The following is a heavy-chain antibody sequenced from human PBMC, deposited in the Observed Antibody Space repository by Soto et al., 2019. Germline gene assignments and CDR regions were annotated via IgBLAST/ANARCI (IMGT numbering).Heavy chain of an antibody. CDR3: ARGTVVRIATSAFDI. CDR2: IWNDGIRK. CDR1: GFTFSKYG. J-gene: IGHJ3*02. Sequence: GGSLRLSCAASGFTFSKYGMHWVRQAPGKGLEWVALIWNDGIRKVYVDSVKGRFTISRDNSKNTLDLQMNNLRDEDTAVYYCARGTVVRIATSAFDIWGQGTMVTVSS. V-gene: IGHV3-33*01. D-gene: IGHD2-21*01.